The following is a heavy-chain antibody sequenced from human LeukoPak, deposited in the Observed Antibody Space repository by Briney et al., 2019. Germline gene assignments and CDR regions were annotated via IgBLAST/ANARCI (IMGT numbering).Heavy chain of an antibody. J-gene: IGHJ6*03. CDR1: GGSICSYY. CDR3: ARDDYGGNSVNYYYMDV. V-gene: IGHV4-59*01. CDR2: IYYSGST. D-gene: IGHD4-23*01. Sequence: SETLSLTCTVSGGSICSYYWSWIRQPPGKGLEWIGYIYYSGSTNYNPSLKSRVTISVDTSKNQFSLKLSSVTAADTAVYYCARDDYGGNSVNYYYMDVWGKGTTVTVSS.